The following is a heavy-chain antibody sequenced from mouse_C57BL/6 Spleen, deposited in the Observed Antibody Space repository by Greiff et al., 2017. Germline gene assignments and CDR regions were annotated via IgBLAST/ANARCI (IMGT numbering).Heavy chain of an antibody. J-gene: IGHJ3*01. CDR1: GYTFTDHT. V-gene: IGHV1-78*01. CDR2: IYPRDGST. D-gene: IGHD3-2*02. Sequence: QVQLQQSDAELVKPGASVKISCKVSGYTFTDHTLHWMKQRPEQGLDWIGYIYPRDGSTKYNEKIKGKATLTADKYSSTDYMQLNSLTAEYSAVYFCARGGSGYPSFAYWGQGTLVTVSA. CDR3: ARGGSGYPSFAY.